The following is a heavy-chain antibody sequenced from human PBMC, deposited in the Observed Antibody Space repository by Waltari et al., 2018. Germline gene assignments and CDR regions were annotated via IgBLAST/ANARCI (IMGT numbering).Heavy chain of an antibody. V-gene: IGHV3-11*04. Sequence: QVQLVESGGGLVKPGWSLRLSCAASGCSFSDYYMNWIRQASGKGLEWISYISYSGGPQYYADYVKCRFTISRDNAENSLFLQMNNLRAEDTAVYYCMIRGEAGGFWGQGALVTVSS. CDR3: MIRGEAGGF. D-gene: IGHD3-10*01. CDR1: GCSFSDYY. CDR2: ISYSGGPQ. J-gene: IGHJ4*02.